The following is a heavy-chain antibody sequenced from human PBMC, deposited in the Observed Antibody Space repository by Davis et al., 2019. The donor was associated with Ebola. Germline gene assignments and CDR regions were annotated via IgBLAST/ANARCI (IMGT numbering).Heavy chain of an antibody. Sequence: ASVKVSCKASGNTITSDYMHWVRQAPGQGLEWMGIINPSRGSASHAQKFQGRVTLTRDTSTDTVYMELSGLRSEDTAVYYCVRDGCPGGSCYCGDYWGQGTLVTV. CDR3: VRDGCPGGSCYCGDY. D-gene: IGHD2-15*01. J-gene: IGHJ4*02. CDR2: INPSRGSA. CDR1: GNTITSDY. V-gene: IGHV1-46*01.